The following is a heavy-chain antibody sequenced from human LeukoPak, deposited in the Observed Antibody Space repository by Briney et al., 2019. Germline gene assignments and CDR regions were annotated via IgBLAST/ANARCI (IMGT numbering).Heavy chain of an antibody. Sequence: ASVKVSCKASGYTFTSYGISWVRQAPGQGLEWMGWISAYNGNTNYAQQLQGRVTMTTDTSTSTAYMELRSLRSDDTAVYYCARERDYYDSSGYYVGAFDIWGQGTMVTVSS. J-gene: IGHJ3*02. CDR1: GYTFTSYG. CDR2: ISAYNGNT. CDR3: ARERDYYDSSGYYVGAFDI. D-gene: IGHD3-22*01. V-gene: IGHV1-18*01.